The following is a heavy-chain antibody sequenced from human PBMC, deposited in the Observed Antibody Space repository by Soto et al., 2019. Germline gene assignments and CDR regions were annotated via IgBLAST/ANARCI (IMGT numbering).Heavy chain of an antibody. J-gene: IGHJ3*02. CDR3: ARLMDPYSGPHLDI. V-gene: IGHV1-2*02. CDR1: GYTFTSYG. Sequence: ASVKVSCKASGYTFTSYGISWVRQAPGQGLEWVGWINPNTGGTNYAQKFQGRVTMTRDTSISTAYMELSTLKSDDAAVYYCARLMDPYSGPHLDIWGQGTMVTVSS. D-gene: IGHD1-26*01. CDR2: INPNTGGT.